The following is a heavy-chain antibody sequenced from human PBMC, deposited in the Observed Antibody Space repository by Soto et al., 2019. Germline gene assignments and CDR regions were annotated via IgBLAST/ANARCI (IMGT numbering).Heavy chain of an antibody. CDR2: ISYDGSKE. J-gene: IGHJ6*02. D-gene: IGHD6-6*01. CDR1: RFTFSNYA. V-gene: IGHV3-30*03. CDR3: ARPKYSSSSVDQRHYGMDI. Sequence: QVQLVESGGGAVQPGRCLRLSCEASRFTFSNYAMHWVRQAPGKGLEWVAVISYDGSKEYYADSVKGRITISRDNSKNTLYLQINSLRGEDTAVYYCARPKYSSSSVDQRHYGMDIWGQGTTVTVPS.